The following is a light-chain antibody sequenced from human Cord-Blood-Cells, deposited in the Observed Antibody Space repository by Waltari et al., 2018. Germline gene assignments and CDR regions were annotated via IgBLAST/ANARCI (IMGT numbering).Light chain of an antibody. Sequence: SYELTQPPSVSVSPGQTASITCSGDKLGDKYACWYQQKPGQSPVLVIDKDSKRPSGIPERFPGSNSGNPATLTISGTQAMDEADYYCQAWDSSTAVFGGGTKLTVL. J-gene: IGLJ2*01. V-gene: IGLV3-1*01. CDR1: KLGDKY. CDR2: KDS. CDR3: QAWDSSTAV.